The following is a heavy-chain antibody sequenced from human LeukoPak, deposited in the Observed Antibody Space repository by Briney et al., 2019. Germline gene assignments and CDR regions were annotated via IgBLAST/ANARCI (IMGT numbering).Heavy chain of an antibody. Sequence: SETLSLTCAVYGGSFSGYYWSWIRQPPGKGLEWIGEINHSGSTNYNPSLKSRVTISVDTSKNQFPLKLSSVTAADAAVYYCARRYSSYSRWFDPWGQGTLVTVSS. J-gene: IGHJ5*02. CDR1: GGSFSGYY. V-gene: IGHV4-34*01. CDR3: ARRYSSYSRWFDP. CDR2: INHSGST. D-gene: IGHD5-12*01.